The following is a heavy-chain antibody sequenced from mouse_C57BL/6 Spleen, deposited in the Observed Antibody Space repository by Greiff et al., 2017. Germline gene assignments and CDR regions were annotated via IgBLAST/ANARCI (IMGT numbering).Heavy chain of an antibody. J-gene: IGHJ4*01. CDR3: ARYDGYYLYYAMDY. V-gene: IGHV1-82*01. D-gene: IGHD2-3*01. CDR2: IYPGDGDT. CDR1: GYAFSSSW. Sequence: QVQLQQSGPELVKPGASVKISCKASGYAFSSSWMNWVKQRPGKGLEWIGRIYPGDGDTNYNGKFKGKATLTADKSSSTAYMQLSSLTSEDSAVYFCARYDGYYLYYAMDYGGQGTSVTVSS.